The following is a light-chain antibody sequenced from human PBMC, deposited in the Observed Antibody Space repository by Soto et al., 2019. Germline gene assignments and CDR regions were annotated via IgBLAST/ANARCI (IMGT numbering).Light chain of an antibody. CDR2: AAS. Sequence: DIQMTQSPSSLSASLGDRVAISCRASQNINNYLDWYQQKPGKAPKLLIFAASSLQSGVPSRFSGSGSGTDVTLTISSLQPEDFGTYYCQQTYKTPMYTFGQGTKLEIK. J-gene: IGKJ2*01. V-gene: IGKV1-39*01. CDR1: QNINNY. CDR3: QQTYKTPMYT.